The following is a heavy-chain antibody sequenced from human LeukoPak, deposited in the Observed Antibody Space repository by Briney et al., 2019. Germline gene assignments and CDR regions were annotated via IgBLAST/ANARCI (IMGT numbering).Heavy chain of an antibody. CDR1: GFTFSSYS. CDR3: ARDLYGSGRYQRDY. J-gene: IGHJ4*02. V-gene: IGHV3-21*01. Sequence: GGSLRLSCAASGFTFSSYSTNWVRQAPGKGLEWVSSITGSSSNIYYADSVKGRFTISRDNAKNSLFLQMNSLRAEDTAVYYCARDLYGSGRYQRDYWGQGTLVTVSS. D-gene: IGHD3-10*01. CDR2: ITGSSSNI.